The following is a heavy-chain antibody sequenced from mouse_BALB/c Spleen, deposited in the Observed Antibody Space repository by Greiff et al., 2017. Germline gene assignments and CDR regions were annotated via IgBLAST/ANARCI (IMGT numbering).Heavy chain of an antibody. D-gene: IGHD2-14*01. CDR2: IYPGDGDT. Sequence: QVQLQQSGAELVRPGSSVKISCKASGYAFSSYWMNWVKQRPGQGLEWIGQIYPGDGDTNYNGKFKGKATLTADKSSSTAYMQLSSLTSEDSAVYFCARDYRYDDWFAYWGQGTLVTVSA. CDR3: ARDYRYDDWFAY. V-gene: IGHV1-80*01. CDR1: GYAFSSYW. J-gene: IGHJ3*01.